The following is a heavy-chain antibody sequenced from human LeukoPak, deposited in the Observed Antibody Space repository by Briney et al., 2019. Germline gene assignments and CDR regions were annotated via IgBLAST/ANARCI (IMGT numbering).Heavy chain of an antibody. CDR3: TAYCSGGSCPLDY. CDR1: WFTFSGSA. CDR2: IRSKANSYAT. J-gene: IGHJ4*02. Sequence: GGSLRLSCAASWFTFSGSAMHWVRQASGKGLEWVGRIRSKANSYATAYAASVEGRFTISRDDSKNTAYLQMNSLKTEDTAVYYCTAYCSGGSCPLDYWGQGTLVTVSS. D-gene: IGHD2-15*01. V-gene: IGHV3-73*01.